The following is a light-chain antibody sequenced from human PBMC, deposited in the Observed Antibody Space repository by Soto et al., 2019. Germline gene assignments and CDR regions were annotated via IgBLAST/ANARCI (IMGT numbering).Light chain of an antibody. Sequence: EIVLTQSPGTLSLSPGERATLSCRASQSVSSSYLAWYQQKPGQAPRLLIYGASSRATGIPDRFSGSGSGTEFTLTISRLELEDFAVYYCQQYGSSPPITFGQGTRLEIK. CDR1: QSVSSSY. CDR3: QQYGSSPPIT. V-gene: IGKV3-20*01. J-gene: IGKJ5*01. CDR2: GAS.